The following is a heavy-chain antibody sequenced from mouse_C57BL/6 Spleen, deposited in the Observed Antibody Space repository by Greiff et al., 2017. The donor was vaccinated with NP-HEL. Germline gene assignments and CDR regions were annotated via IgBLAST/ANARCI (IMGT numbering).Heavy chain of an antibody. J-gene: IGHJ4*01. CDR2: IWSGGST. Sequence: QVQLQQSGPGLVQPSQSLSITCTVSGFSLTSYGVHWVRQSPGKGLEWLGVIWSGGSTDYNAAFISRLSISKDNSKSQVFFKINSLQADDTAIYYCARMKVYGNFGYYAMDYWGQGTSVTVSS. CDR3: ARMKVYGNFGYYAMDY. CDR1: GFSLTSYG. D-gene: IGHD2-1*01. V-gene: IGHV2-2*01.